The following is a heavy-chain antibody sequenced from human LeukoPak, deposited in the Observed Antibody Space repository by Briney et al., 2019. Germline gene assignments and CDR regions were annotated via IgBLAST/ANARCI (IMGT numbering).Heavy chain of an antibody. J-gene: IGHJ4*02. CDR2: ISRDGENQ. CDR3: ARDPGYDSSGYWGY. D-gene: IGHD3-22*01. Sequence: GGSLRLSCAASGFTFSRYAMHWVRQASGKGLEWVAVISRDGENQNYADSVKGRLTISRDNSKNTLLLQMNSLRADDTAVYYCARDPGYDSSGYWGYWGQGTLVTVSS. V-gene: IGHV3-30*04. CDR1: GFTFSRYA.